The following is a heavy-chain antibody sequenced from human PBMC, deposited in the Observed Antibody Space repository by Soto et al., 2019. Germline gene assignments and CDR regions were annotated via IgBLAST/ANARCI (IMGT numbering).Heavy chain of an antibody. J-gene: IGHJ4*02. Sequence: YAMSWVRQAPGKGLEWVSVVSGSGSSTYYADSVKGRFTISRDNSKNTLSLQMNGLRAEDTAVYYCAKGTVAASTYFFDYWGQGALVTVSS. D-gene: IGHD6-19*01. V-gene: IGHV3-23*01. CDR3: AKGTVAASTYFFDY. CDR1: YA. CDR2: VSGSGSST.